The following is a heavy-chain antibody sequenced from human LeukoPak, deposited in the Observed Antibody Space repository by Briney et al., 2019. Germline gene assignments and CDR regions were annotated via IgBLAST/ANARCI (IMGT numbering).Heavy chain of an antibody. CDR1: GGSISSYY. CDR3: ARVEDRTASI. J-gene: IGHJ3*02. V-gene: IGHV4-59*08. Sequence: SETLSLTCTVSGGSISSYYWSWIRQPPGKGLEWIGYIYYSGSTYYNPSLKSRVTISVDTSKNQFSLKLSSVTAADTAVYYCARVEDRTASIWGQGTMVTVSS. CDR2: IYYSGST. D-gene: IGHD2-15*01.